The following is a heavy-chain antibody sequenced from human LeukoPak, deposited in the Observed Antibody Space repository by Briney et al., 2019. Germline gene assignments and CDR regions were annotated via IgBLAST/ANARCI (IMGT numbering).Heavy chain of an antibody. Sequence: GGSLRLSCAASGFTFSSYWMGWVRQAPGKGLEWVANIKQDGSEKYYVDSVKGRFTISRDNAKNSLYLQMNSLRAEDTAVYYCARDRYHYYYYGMDVWGQGTTVTVSS. CDR3: ARDRYHYYYYGMDV. CDR2: IKQDGSEK. D-gene: IGHD2-2*02. CDR1: GFTFSSYW. V-gene: IGHV3-7*01. J-gene: IGHJ6*02.